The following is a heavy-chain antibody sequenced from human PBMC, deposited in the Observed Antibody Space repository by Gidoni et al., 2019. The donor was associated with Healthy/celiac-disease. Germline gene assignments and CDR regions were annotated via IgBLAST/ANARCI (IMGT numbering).Heavy chain of an antibody. CDR2: IYYSGST. D-gene: IGHD6-13*01. J-gene: IGHJ3*02. Sequence: GLEWIGSIYYSGSTYDNPSLKSRVTISVDTSKNQFSLKLSSVTAADTAVYYCARHRTPGIAAAGKGASFDAFDIWGQGTMVTVSS. V-gene: IGHV4-39*01. CDR3: ARHRTPGIAAAGKGASFDAFDI.